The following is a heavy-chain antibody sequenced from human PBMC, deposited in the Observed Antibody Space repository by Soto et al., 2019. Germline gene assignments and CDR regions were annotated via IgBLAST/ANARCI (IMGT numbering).Heavy chain of an antibody. CDR3: ARVRYARTHYMDV. D-gene: IGHD2-8*01. J-gene: IGHJ6*03. Sequence: GESLKISCAASGFTFSSYGMHWVRQAPGKGLEWVAVIWYDGSNKYYADSVKGRFTISRDNSKNTLYLQMNSLRAEDTAVYYCARVRYARTHYMDVWGKGTTVTVSS. CDR1: GFTFSSYG. CDR2: IWYDGSNK. V-gene: IGHV3-33*01.